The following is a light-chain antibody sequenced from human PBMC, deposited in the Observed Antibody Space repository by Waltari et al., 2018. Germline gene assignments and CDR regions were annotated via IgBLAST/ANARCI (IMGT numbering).Light chain of an antibody. Sequence: DFQLTQSPSTLSASVGDRVTITCRASASISSYLAWYQQKPGKAPKLLIDKAFTLESGVPSRFSGGRAGADFTRTISSLQPDDFATYYCQQYRNYSPLTFGGGTRVEIE. CDR1: ASISSY. CDR2: KAF. CDR3: QQYRNYSPLT. V-gene: IGKV1-5*03. J-gene: IGKJ4*02.